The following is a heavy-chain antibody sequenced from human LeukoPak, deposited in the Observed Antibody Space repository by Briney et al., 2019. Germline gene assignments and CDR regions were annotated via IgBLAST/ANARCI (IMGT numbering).Heavy chain of an antibody. CDR3: ARPWDDDSGFYIS. V-gene: IGHV3-53*01. Sequence: RSGGSLRLSCAASGFTVSSTFMSWVRQAPGKGLEWVSVSYRGGGTYVADSVKGRFTVSRDDSKNTLYLQMSGLRAEDTALYYCARPWDDDSGFYISWGQGSLVTVSS. CDR2: SYRGGGT. J-gene: IGHJ5*02. CDR1: GFTVSSTF. D-gene: IGHD6-19*01.